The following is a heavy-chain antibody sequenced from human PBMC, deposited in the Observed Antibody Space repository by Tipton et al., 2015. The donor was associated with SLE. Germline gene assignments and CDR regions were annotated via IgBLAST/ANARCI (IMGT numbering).Heavy chain of an antibody. CDR3: ARHKASLVGWSYSFEI. CDR2: IYPGDSDT. CDR1: GYSFTSYW. V-gene: IGHV5-51*04. D-gene: IGHD2-8*02. J-gene: IGHJ3*02. Sequence: VQLVQSGAEVKKPGESLKISCKGPGYSFTSYWIGWVRQMPGKGLECMGIIYPGDSDTRYSPSFQGQVTISADKPISTAYLQRSSLKASDTAVYYCARHKASLVGWSYSFEIWGEGAMVAVSS.